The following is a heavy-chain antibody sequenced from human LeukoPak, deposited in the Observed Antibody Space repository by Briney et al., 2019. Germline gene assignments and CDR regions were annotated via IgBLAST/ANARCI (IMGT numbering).Heavy chain of an antibody. CDR1: ARSISSYY. CDR2: INHSGST. V-gene: IGHV4-34*01. J-gene: IGHJ4*02. D-gene: IGHD1-1*01. Sequence: SQTLSPTCTVSARSISSYYWSWIRQPPGKGREWIGEINHSGSTNYNPSLKSRATISVDTSKNQFSLKLRSVTAADTAVYYCARGVGTGTYPDYYFDYWGQGTLVTVSS. CDR3: ARGVGTGTYPDYYFDY.